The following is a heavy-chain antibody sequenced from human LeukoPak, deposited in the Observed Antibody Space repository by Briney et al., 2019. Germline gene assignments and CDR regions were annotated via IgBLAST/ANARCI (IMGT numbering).Heavy chain of an antibody. CDR3: AGAHSSSPAEY. CDR1: GFTFSLYS. Sequence: GGSLRLSCAASGFTFSLYSMNWVRQAPGKGLEWVSSISSSSYVYYADSIKGRFTISRDNAKNSPYLQMNSLRAEDTAVYYCAGAHSSSPAEYWGQGTLVTVSS. J-gene: IGHJ4*02. V-gene: IGHV3-21*01. CDR2: ISSSSYV. D-gene: IGHD6-6*01.